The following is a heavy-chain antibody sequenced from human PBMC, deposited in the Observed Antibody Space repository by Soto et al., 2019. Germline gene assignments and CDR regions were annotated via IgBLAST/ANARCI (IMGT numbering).Heavy chain of an antibody. D-gene: IGHD6-13*01. CDR2: ISYDGSNK. J-gene: IGHJ4*02. Sequence: QVQLVESGGGVVQPGRSLRLSCAASGFTFSSYAMHWVRQAPGKGLEWVAVISYDGSNKYYADSVKGRFTISRDNSKNTLYLQMNSLRAEDTAVYYCARVEAAAIDYWGQETLVTVSS. CDR3: ARVEAAAIDY. V-gene: IGHV3-30-3*01. CDR1: GFTFSSYA.